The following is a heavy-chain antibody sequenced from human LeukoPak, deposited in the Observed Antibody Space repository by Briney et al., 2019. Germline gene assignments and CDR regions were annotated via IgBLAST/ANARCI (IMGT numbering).Heavy chain of an antibody. J-gene: IGHJ4*02. V-gene: IGHV4-61*02. Sequence: SETLSLTCSVSGGSITNNSYYWSWIRQPAGKGLEWIGRIYASGSTNYNPSLKSRVTLSVDTSSNQFSLKLRSVTAADTAVYHCVREAYYYNSSGHFDFWGQGTLVTVSS. CDR2: IYASGST. D-gene: IGHD3-22*01. CDR3: VREAYYYNSSGHFDF. CDR1: GGSITNNSYY.